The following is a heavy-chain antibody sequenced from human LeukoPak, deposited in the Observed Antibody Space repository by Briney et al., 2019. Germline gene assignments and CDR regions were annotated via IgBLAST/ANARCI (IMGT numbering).Heavy chain of an antibody. Sequence: GASVKVSCKASGYTFTGYYMHWVRQAPGQGLEWMGWINPNSGGTNYAQKFQGRVTMTRDTSITTAYMELSGLRFDDTAVYYCARVFYCSGGICYLNSWGQGTLVTVSS. J-gene: IGHJ4*02. D-gene: IGHD2-8*02. CDR3: ARVFYCSGGICYLNS. CDR1: GYTFTGYY. V-gene: IGHV1-2*02. CDR2: INPNSGGT.